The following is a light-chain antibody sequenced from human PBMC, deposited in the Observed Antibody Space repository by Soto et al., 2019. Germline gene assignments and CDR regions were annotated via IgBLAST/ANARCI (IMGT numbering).Light chain of an antibody. CDR2: AAS. V-gene: IGKV1-39*01. CDR3: QLSLSTPYI. CDR1: QSIGTD. Sequence: DIQMTQSRSSLAASVGDRVTITCRASQSIGTDLNWYQQKIGKAPKLLIYAASSLQSGVPSRFSGSASGTDFTLTISSLQPEAFATYFCQLSLSTPYIFGQGTKLEIK. J-gene: IGKJ2*01.